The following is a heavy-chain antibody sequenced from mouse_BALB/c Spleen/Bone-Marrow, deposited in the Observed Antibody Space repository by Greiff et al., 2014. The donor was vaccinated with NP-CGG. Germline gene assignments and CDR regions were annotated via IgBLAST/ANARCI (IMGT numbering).Heavy chain of an antibody. D-gene: IGHD1-1*01. J-gene: IGHJ1*01. V-gene: IGHV7-3*02. Sequence: DVQLQESGGGLVQPGGSLRLSCATSGFTFTDYYMSWVRQTPGKALEWLGFIRNKANGYTADYSVSVKGRFTISRDNSQNIPYPQMNTLRAEDSATYYCARDENYDIYWYFDVWGAGTTVTVSS. CDR2: IRNKANGYTA. CDR1: GFTFTDYY. CDR3: ARDENYDIYWYFDV.